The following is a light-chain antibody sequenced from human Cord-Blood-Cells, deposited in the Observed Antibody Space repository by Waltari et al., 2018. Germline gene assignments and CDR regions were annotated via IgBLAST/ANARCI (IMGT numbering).Light chain of an antibody. V-gene: IGLV2-14*01. Sequence: QSALTQPASVSGAPGQPLTISCPGTSSDAGGYNYFSWYQQHPGKAPKLMIYDVSNRPSGVSNRFSGSKSGNTASLTISGLQAEDEADYYCSSYTSSSTRVFGGGTKLTVL. CDR1: SSDAGGYNY. CDR3: SSYTSSSTRV. J-gene: IGLJ2*01. CDR2: DVS.